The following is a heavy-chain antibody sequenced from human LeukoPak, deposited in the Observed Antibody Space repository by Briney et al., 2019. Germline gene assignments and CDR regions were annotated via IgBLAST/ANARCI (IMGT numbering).Heavy chain of an antibody. CDR2: IRYDGSNK. Sequence: PGGSLRLSCAASGFTFSSYGMHWVRQAPGKGLEWVAFIRYDGSNKYYADSVKGRFTISRDNSKNTLYLQMNSLRAEDTAVYYCAKDWGERHLWGDIVVVPAARDAFDIWGQGTMVTVSS. V-gene: IGHV3-30*02. CDR1: GFTFSSYG. J-gene: IGHJ3*02. CDR3: AKDWGERHLWGDIVVVPAARDAFDI. D-gene: IGHD2-2*01.